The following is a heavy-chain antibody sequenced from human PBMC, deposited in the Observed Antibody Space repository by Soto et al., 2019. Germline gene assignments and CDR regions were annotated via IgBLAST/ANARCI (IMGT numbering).Heavy chain of an antibody. CDR3: ARNGYTYGMDV. V-gene: IGHV4-31*03. CDR2: IYYSGIS. D-gene: IGHD5-18*01. Sequence: LSLTCTVSVGSTSSGGFYWSWIRQHPGKGLEWIGYIYYSGISYYNPSLKSRVSISLDTSRNQFSMTLNSVTAADTAVYYCARNGYTYGMDVWGQGATVTVSS. CDR1: VGSTSSGGFY. J-gene: IGHJ6*02.